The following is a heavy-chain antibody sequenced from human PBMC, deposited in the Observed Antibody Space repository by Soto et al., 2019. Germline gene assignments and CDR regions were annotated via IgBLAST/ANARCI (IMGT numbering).Heavy chain of an antibody. D-gene: IGHD3-10*01. J-gene: IGHJ6*02. CDR1: GGTFSNSA. CDR2: IMPIFRTP. Sequence: QVQLEQSGAEVKKPGSSVKVSCKASGGTFSNSAISWVRQAPGQGLEWMGGIMPIFRTPDYPQKFQGRVTITADESTSTAYMEWRGLRSHETAVYYCASDKARLQFGGNYYYSLDVWGQWTTVTVSS. V-gene: IGHV1-69*12. CDR3: ASDKARLQFGGNYYYSLDV.